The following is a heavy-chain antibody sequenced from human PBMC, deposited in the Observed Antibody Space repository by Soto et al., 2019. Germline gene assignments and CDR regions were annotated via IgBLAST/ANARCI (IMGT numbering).Heavy chain of an antibody. J-gene: IGHJ4*02. CDR1: GFTFSNYG. D-gene: IGHD4-17*01. CDR3: ARTPHGDYGDYKYYFDY. Sequence: GGSLRLSCAASGFTFSNYGMSWVRQAQGKGLEWVSGISGSGGSTYYTDSVKTRLTISKDTSKNQVVLTMTNMDPVDTATYYCARTPHGDYGDYKYYFDYWGQGTLVTVSS. CDR2: ISGSGGST. V-gene: IGHV3-23*01.